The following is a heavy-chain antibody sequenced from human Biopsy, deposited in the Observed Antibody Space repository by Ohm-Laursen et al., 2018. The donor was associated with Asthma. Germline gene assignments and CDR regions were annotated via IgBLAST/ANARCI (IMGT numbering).Heavy chain of an antibody. CDR3: ARGSSSRLSQWELLVSGGKRAHFYYGMDV. J-gene: IGHJ6*02. V-gene: IGHV4-34*01. CDR1: GGSFSSNY. D-gene: IGHD1-26*01. Sequence: SDTLSLTCAVYGGSFSSNYWSWIRQTPGKGLEWLGDTHHSGNTNYNPSLRSPLTLSVDTSKNQFSLRLTSVTAADTAAYYCARGSSSRLSQWELLVSGGKRAHFYYGMDVWGQGTTVTVSS. CDR2: THHSGNT.